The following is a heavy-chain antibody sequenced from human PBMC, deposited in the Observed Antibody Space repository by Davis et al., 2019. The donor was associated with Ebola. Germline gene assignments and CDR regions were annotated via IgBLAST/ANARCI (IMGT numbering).Heavy chain of an antibody. CDR2: TYYSSKWYN. Sequence: HSQTLSLTCVISGDSVSSGGWNWIRQSPSRGLEWLGRTYYSSKWYNDYAVSVKSRITINPDTSKNHFSLQLNSVTPEDTAVYYCARGWLQSGFDYWGQGTLVTVSS. CDR3: ARGWLQSGFDY. V-gene: IGHV6-1*01. D-gene: IGHD5-24*01. J-gene: IGHJ4*02. CDR1: GDSVSSGG.